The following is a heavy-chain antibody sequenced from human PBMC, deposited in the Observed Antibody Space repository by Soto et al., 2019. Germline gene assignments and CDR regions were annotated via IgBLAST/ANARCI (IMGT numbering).Heavy chain of an antibody. CDR3: ARHVSADFWSGYYVGAFDY. J-gene: IGHJ4*02. V-gene: IGHV4-59*08. CDR2: IYYSGST. D-gene: IGHD3-3*01. Sequence: QVQLQESGPGLVKPSETLSLTCTVSGGSISSYYWSWIRQPPGKGLEWIGYIYYSGSTNYNPSLKSRVTISVDTSKNQFSLKLSSVTAADTAVYYCARHVSADFWSGYYVGAFDYWGQGTLVTVSS. CDR1: GGSISSYY.